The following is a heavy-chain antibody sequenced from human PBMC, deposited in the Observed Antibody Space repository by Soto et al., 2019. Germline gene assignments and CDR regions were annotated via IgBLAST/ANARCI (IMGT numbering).Heavy chain of an antibody. CDR2: ISYDGSNK. D-gene: IGHD6-13*01. J-gene: IGHJ6*02. V-gene: IGHV3-30-3*01. CDR3: GRVRNGSSGYDGGEYYYGMDV. CDR1: GFTFSSYA. Sequence: QVQLVESGGGVVQPGRSLRLSCAASGFTFSSYAMHWVRQAPGKGLEWVAVISYDGSNKYYADSVKGRFTISRDNSKKKLSQQMNNSGGEDKAVEYYGRVRNGSSGYDGGEYYYGMDVWGQGTTVTVSS.